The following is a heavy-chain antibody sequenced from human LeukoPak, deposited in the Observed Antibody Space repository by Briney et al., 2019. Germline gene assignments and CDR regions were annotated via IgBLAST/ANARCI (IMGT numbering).Heavy chain of an antibody. CDR2: TSGSGGST. CDR3: AKSVVVPAAAVQRHQHFDY. V-gene: IGHV3-23*01. D-gene: IGHD2-2*01. J-gene: IGHJ4*02. Sequence: GGSPRLSCAASGFTFSSYAMSWVRQAPGKGLEWVSATSGSGGSTYYADSVKGRFTISRDNSKNTLYLQMNSLRAEDTAVYYCAKSVVVPAAAVQRHQHFDYWGQGTLVTVSS. CDR1: GFTFSSYA.